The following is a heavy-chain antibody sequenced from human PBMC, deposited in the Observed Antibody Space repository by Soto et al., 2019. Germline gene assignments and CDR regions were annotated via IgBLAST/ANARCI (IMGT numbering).Heavy chain of an antibody. Sequence: SLRLSCAASGFTFSSHAMHWVRQAPGKGLEWVAVISYDGSNKYYADSVKGRFTISRDNSKNTLYLQMNSLRAEDTAIYYCAKAATYCSSTSCLRPANPDVWGQGTTVTVSS. CDR1: GFTFSSHA. D-gene: IGHD2-2*01. J-gene: IGHJ6*02. CDR2: ISYDGSNK. V-gene: IGHV3-30*04. CDR3: AKAATYCSSTSCLRPANPDV.